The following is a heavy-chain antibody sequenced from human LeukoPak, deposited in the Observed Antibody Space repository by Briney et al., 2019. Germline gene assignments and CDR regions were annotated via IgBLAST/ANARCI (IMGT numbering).Heavy chain of an antibody. CDR1: GGSIRGYY. D-gene: IGHD3-16*01. CDR2: IYSSGGT. V-gene: IGHV4-4*07. J-gene: IGHJ4*02. Sequence: SETLSLTCTVSGGSIRGYYWSWIRQPAGKGLEWIGRIYSSGGTNYNPSLKSRVTMSVDTSKNQFSLKLSSVTAADTAVYYCARDKDYVQDYWGQGTLVTVSS. CDR3: ARDKDYVQDY.